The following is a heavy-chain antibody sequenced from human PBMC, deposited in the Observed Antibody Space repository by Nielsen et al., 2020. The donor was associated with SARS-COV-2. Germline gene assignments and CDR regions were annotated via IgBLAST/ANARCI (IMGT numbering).Heavy chain of an antibody. CDR3: ARDRSTMVRGVMASYYYYGMDV. CDR2: INTNTGNP. V-gene: IGHV7-4-1*02. J-gene: IGHJ6*02. Sequence: ASLKVSCKASLYTFTSYSMNWVRQPPRQGLEWMVWINTNTGNPTYAQGFTGRFVFSLDTSVSTAYLQISSLKAEDTAVYYCARDRSTMVRGVMASYYYYGMDVWGQGTTVTVSS. D-gene: IGHD3-10*01. CDR1: LYTFTSYS.